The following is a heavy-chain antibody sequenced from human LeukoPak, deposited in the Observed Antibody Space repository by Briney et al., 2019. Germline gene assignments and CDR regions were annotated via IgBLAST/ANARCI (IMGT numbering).Heavy chain of an antibody. V-gene: IGHV1-8*03. D-gene: IGHD6-13*01. J-gene: IGHJ4*02. Sequence: GASVKVSCKASGYTFTSYDFNWVRQATGQGLEWMGWMNPNSGNTGYAQKFQGRVTITRNTSISTAYMELRSLRSDDTAVYYCARDLGSGIAEPFDHWGQGTLVTVSS. CDR3: ARDLGSGIAEPFDH. CDR1: GYTFTSYD. CDR2: MNPNSGNT.